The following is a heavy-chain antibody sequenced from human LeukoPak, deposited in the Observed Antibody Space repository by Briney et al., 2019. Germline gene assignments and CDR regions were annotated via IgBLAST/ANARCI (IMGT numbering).Heavy chain of an antibody. CDR3: ARDYYDSSGYYPLGY. CDR1: GGSFSGYY. V-gene: IGHV4-34*01. CDR2: INHSGST. Sequence: SETLSLTCAVYGGSFSGYYWSWIRQPPGKGLEWIGEINHSGSTNYNPSLKSRVTMSVDTSKNQFSLKLSSVTAADTAVYYCARDYYDSSGYYPLGYWGQGTLVTVSS. J-gene: IGHJ4*02. D-gene: IGHD3-22*01.